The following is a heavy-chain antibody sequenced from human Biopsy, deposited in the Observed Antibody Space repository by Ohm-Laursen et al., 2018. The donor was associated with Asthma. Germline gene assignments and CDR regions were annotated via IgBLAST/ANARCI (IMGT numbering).Heavy chain of an antibody. CDR1: GYTLNSAG. J-gene: IGHJ6*02. Sequence: SVKVSCKASGYTLNSAGITWVRQAPGQGLEWMGWISVYNGNTKVAQKLQDRATMITDTSTSTAYMELRSLRSDDTAVYFCARAVDYSHYYGIDVWGQGTTVTVS. V-gene: IGHV1-18*01. D-gene: IGHD3-10*01. CDR2: ISVYNGNT. CDR3: ARAVDYSHYYGIDV.